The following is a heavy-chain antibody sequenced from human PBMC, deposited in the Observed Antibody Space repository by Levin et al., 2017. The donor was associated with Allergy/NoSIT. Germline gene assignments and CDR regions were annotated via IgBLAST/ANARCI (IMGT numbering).Heavy chain of an antibody. D-gene: IGHD2/OR15-2a*01. CDR3: AKLAAPDPRILCDAFDV. CDR2: ISGSGDTT. J-gene: IGHJ3*01. CDR1: GFTFSTYHA. V-gene: IGHV3-23*01. Sequence: GESLKISCAASGFTFSTYHAMSWVRQAPGKGLELVSGISGSGDTTHYADSVKGRFPISRDNSKSTVYLQMNSLRADDTALDYCAKLAAPDPRILCDAFDVWGQGTVVTVSS.